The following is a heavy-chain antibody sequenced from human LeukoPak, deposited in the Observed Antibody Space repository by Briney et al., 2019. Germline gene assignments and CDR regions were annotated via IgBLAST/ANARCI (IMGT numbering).Heavy chain of an antibody. CDR1: GYTFTGYY. J-gene: IGHJ4*02. Sequence: ASVKVSCKASGYTFTGYYMHWVRQAPGQGLEWMGWINPNSGGTNYAQKFQGRVTMTRDTSISTAYMELSRLRSDDTAVYYCARDPGRYSSGWYALGDYWGQGTLVTVSS. V-gene: IGHV1-2*02. CDR3: ARDPGRYSSGWYALGDY. D-gene: IGHD6-19*01. CDR2: INPNSGGT.